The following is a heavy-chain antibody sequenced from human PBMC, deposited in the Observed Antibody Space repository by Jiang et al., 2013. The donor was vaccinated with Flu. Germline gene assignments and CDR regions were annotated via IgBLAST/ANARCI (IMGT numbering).Heavy chain of an antibody. Sequence: QLLESGGGVVQPGGSLRLSCAASGFSFNYFGMHWVRQSPGKGLEWVASLWHDGSNRFYGDSVRGRFTISRDNSKNTLYLQMNSLRPEDTAVYFCATLRGSTYDTFLADFWGQGTLVTVSS. CDR3: ATLRGSTYDTFLADF. J-gene: IGHJ4*02. CDR1: GFSFNYFG. CDR2: LWHDGSNR. D-gene: IGHD3-9*01. V-gene: IGHV3-30*02.